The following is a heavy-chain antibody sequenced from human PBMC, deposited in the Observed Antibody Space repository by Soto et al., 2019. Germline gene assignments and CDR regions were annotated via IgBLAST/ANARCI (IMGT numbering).Heavy chain of an antibody. J-gene: IGHJ6*02. CDR2: IIPIFGTA. CDR3: ATLYYYDSSGYPDYYYYYGMDV. Sequence: QVQLVQSGAEVKKPGSSVKVSCKASGGTFSSYAISWVRQAPGQGLEWMGGIIPIFGTANYAQKFQGRVTITADKSTSTAYMELSSLRSEDTAVYYCATLYYYDSSGYPDYYYYYGMDVWGQGTTVTVSS. CDR1: GGTFSSYA. V-gene: IGHV1-69*06. D-gene: IGHD3-22*01.